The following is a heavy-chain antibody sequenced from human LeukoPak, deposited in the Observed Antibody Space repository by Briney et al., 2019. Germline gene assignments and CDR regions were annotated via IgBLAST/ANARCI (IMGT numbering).Heavy chain of an antibody. V-gene: IGHV3-74*01. CDR3: ARGADHGGSYYPD. D-gene: IGHD3-10*01. CDR1: GFRFSYSW. Sequence: GGSLRLSCAASGFRFSYSWMYWVRQGPGKGPVWVSRMKTDGSTIEYADSVKGRFTISRDNAKNTLFLQMSSLRVEDTAVYYCARGADHGGSYYPDWGQGTRVTVSS. J-gene: IGHJ4*02. CDR2: MKTDGSTI.